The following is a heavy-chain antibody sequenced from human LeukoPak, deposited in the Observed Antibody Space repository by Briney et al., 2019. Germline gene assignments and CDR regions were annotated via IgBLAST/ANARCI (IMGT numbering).Heavy chain of an antibody. D-gene: IGHD2-21*02. CDR2: TYYRSRWYN. V-gene: IGHV6-1*01. CDR1: GDNVSNNSGA. Sequence: SQTLSLTCAISGDNVSNNSGAWNWIRQSPSRGLEWLGRTYYRSRWYNDYAVSVRSRITINPDTSKNQFSLQLNSVTPEDTAVYYCASGRLLFFDYWGQGSLVTVSS. CDR3: ASGRLLFFDY. J-gene: IGHJ4*02.